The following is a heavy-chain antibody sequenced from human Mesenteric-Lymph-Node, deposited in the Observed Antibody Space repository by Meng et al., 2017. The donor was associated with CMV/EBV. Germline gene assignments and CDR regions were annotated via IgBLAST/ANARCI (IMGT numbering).Heavy chain of an antibody. CDR3: ARDRWLGELSNNEDAFDI. J-gene: IGHJ3*02. V-gene: IGHV3-7*01. D-gene: IGHD3-10*01. CDR1: GFTFSSYW. CDR2: IKQDGSEK. Sequence: GESLKISCAASGFTFSSYWMSWVRQAPGKGLEWVANIKQDGSEKYSVDSGRFSISRDNAKNSLYLQMNSLRVEDTALYFCARDRWLGELSNNEDAFDIWGQGIMVTVSS.